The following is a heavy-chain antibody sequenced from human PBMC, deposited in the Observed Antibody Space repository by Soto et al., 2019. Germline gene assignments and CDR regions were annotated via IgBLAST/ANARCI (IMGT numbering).Heavy chain of an antibody. V-gene: IGHV3-21*01. CDR1: GFTFSSYS. Sequence: EVQLVESGGGLVKPGGSLRLSCAASGFTFSSYSMNWVRQAPGKGLEWVSSISSSSSYIYYADSVKGRFTISRDNAKNSLYLQMNSLGAEDTAVYYCARDMEDYGDSDAFDIWGQGTMVTVSS. J-gene: IGHJ3*02. CDR2: ISSSSSYI. CDR3: ARDMEDYGDSDAFDI. D-gene: IGHD4-17*01.